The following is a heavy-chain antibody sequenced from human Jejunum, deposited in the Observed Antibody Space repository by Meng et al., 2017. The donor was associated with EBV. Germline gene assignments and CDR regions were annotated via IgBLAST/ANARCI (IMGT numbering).Heavy chain of an antibody. J-gene: IGHJ4*02. V-gene: IGHV1-46*01. Sequence: QVQLGQSGAEVKKPGASVKVSCKASGYTFTTYFLHWVRQAPEQGLEWMGIINTRGGTTTYAQGFQGRVTMSRDTSTGTVYMDLSGLTSEDTAMYYCARTFGDYDAFDYWGQGTLVTVSS. CDR1: GYTFTTYF. D-gene: IGHD4-17*01. CDR3: ARTFGDYDAFDY. CDR2: INTRGGTT.